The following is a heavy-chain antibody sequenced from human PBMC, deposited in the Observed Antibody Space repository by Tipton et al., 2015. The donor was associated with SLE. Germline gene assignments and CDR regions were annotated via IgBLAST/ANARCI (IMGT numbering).Heavy chain of an antibody. J-gene: IGHJ4*02. Sequence: SLRLSCSVSGFTISHHYMMWVRQAPGKGLEWVANINQHGTEKNYVDSMKGRFTISRDNAQSSVFLQMDGLRLEDTAVYFCVSETPRDGYKFFRWGQGTLVTVSS. D-gene: IGHD5-24*01. CDR3: VSETPRDGYKFFR. CDR2: INQHGTEK. V-gene: IGHV3-7*01. CDR1: GFTISHHY.